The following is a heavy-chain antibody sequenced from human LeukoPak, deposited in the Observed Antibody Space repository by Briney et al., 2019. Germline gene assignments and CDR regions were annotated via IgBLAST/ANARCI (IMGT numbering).Heavy chain of an antibody. CDR3: AKTIAVAGKTEYYYYGMDV. V-gene: IGHV3-23*01. Sequence: PGGSLRLSCAASGFTFSNYAMSWVRQAPGKGLEWVSAISGSGGSTYYADSVKGRFTISRDNSKNTLYLQMNSLRAEDTAVYYCAKTIAVAGKTEYYYYGMDVWGQGTTVTVSS. D-gene: IGHD6-19*01. J-gene: IGHJ6*02. CDR1: GFTFSNYA. CDR2: ISGSGGST.